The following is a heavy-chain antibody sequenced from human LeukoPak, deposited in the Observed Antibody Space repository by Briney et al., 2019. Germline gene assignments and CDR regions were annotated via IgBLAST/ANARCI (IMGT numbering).Heavy chain of an antibody. CDR1: GASISRGSHY. D-gene: IGHD3-22*01. J-gene: IGHJ4*02. CDR2: IYTIGNT. Sequence: SETLSLTCTVSGASISRGSHYWSWIRQPAGKGLEWIGRIYTIGNTNYSPSLWRRVTISVDTSRNQFSLRLSSVTAADTAVYYCARDRSYYSDTGTDYWGQGALVTVSS. V-gene: IGHV4-61*02. CDR3: ARDRSYYSDTGTDY.